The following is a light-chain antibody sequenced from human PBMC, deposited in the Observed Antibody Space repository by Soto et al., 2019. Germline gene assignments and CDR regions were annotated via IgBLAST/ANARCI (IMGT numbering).Light chain of an antibody. CDR1: QSISTW. V-gene: IGKV1-5*01. CDR3: QQYKDYVYT. J-gene: IGKJ2*01. Sequence: DIQMTQSPSTLSASVGDRVTITCRASQSISTWLAWYQQRIGKAPKLLIYDASTLESGVPSRFSGSGSGTEFTLTISGLQPDDFATYYCQQYKDYVYTFGQGTKVDIK. CDR2: DAS.